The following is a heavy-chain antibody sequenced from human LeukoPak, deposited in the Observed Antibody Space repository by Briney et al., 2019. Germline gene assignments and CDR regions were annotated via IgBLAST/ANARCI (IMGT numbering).Heavy chain of an antibody. Sequence: PSETLSLTCAVSGYSISSGYYWGWIRQPPGKGLEWIGSIYHNGNTYYNPSLKSRVTISVDTPKNQFSLKLSSVTAADTAVSYCAREYSSSSRAFDIWGQGTMVTVSS. CDR3: AREYSSSSRAFDI. J-gene: IGHJ3*02. V-gene: IGHV4-38-2*02. D-gene: IGHD6-6*01. CDR2: IYHNGNT. CDR1: GYSISSGYY.